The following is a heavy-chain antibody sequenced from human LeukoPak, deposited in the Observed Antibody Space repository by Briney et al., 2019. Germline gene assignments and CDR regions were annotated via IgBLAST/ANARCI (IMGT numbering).Heavy chain of an antibody. D-gene: IGHD3-3*01. CDR2: IDNGGGGT. J-gene: IGHJ6*03. Sequence: PGGSLRLSCAASGFTFSGYWMHWVRQVPEKGLVLVSRIDNGGGGTTYADSVKGRFTVSRDNAKNTLYLQMNSLRAEDTAIYYCARGGGWDTIFRVVQYMDVWGKGTTVTVSS. CDR3: ARGGGWDTIFRVVQYMDV. V-gene: IGHV3-74*01. CDR1: GFTFSGYW.